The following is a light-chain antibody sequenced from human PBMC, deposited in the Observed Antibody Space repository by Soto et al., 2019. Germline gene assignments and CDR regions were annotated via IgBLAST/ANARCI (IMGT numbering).Light chain of an antibody. V-gene: IGLV7-46*01. CDR3: LLSYSGARGDVV. CDR2: DTS. J-gene: IGLJ2*01. CDR1: TGAVTSGHY. Sequence: QAVVTQEPSLTVSPGGTVTLTCGSSTGAVTSGHYPYWFQQKPGQAPRTLIYDTSNKHSWTPARFSGSLLGGKAALTLSGAQPEDEAEYYCLLSYSGARGDVVFGGGTKVNVL.